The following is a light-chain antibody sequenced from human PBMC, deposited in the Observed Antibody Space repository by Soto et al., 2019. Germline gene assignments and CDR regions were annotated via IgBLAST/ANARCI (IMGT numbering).Light chain of an antibody. Sequence: EIVLTQSPGTMSLSPGERVTLSCRASQSISSNFLSWYQQKPGQAPRLLIYAASSRATGIPDMFSGSGSGTYFTLTISRLDPEEVALYYCQQYGFSPFTFGHGTKVDI. J-gene: IGKJ3*01. CDR3: QQYGFSPFT. CDR2: AAS. CDR1: QSISSNF. V-gene: IGKV3-20*01.